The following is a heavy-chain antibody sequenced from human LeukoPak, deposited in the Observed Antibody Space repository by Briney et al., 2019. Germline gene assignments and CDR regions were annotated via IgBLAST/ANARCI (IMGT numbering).Heavy chain of an antibody. CDR2: ISGSGGST. Sequence: GGSLRLSCAASGFTFSSYGMTWVRQAPGKGLEWVSSISGSGGSTYYADSVKGRFTICRDNSRNEVSLQMQSLRADDTAVYYCAKDRPYISSWYGCSTPWGQGTLVTVSS. J-gene: IGHJ5*02. V-gene: IGHV3-23*01. D-gene: IGHD6-13*01. CDR1: GFTFSSYG. CDR3: AKDRPYISSWYGCSTP.